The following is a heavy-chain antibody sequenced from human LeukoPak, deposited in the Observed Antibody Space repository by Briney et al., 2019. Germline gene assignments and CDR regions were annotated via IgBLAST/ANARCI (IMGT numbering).Heavy chain of an antibody. V-gene: IGHV4-61*02. J-gene: IGHJ5*02. Sequence: PSQTLSLTCTVSGGSISSGSYYWSWIRQPAGRGLEWIGRIYTSGSTNYNPSLKSRVTISVDTSKNQFSLKLSSVTAADTAVYYCARGGGSSAFRFDPWGQGTLVTVSS. CDR1: GGSISSGSYY. D-gene: IGHD1-26*01. CDR2: IYTSGST. CDR3: ARGGGSSAFRFDP.